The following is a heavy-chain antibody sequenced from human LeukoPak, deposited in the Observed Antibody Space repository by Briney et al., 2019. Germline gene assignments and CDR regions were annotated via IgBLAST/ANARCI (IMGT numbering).Heavy chain of an antibody. CDR2: IIPILGIA. V-gene: IGHV1-69*04. CDR3: ARDLWVAAASPLDY. D-gene: IGHD6-13*01. Sequence: ASVKVSCKASGGTFSSYAISWVRQAPGQGLEWMGRIIPILGIANYAQKFQGRVTITADKSTSTAYMELSSLRSEDTAVYYCARDLWVAAASPLDYWGQGTLVTVSS. CDR1: GGTFSSYA. J-gene: IGHJ4*02.